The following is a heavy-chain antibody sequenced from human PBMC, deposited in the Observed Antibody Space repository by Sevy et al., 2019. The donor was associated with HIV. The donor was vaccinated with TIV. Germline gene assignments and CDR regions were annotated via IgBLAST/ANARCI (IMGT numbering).Heavy chain of an antibody. D-gene: IGHD1-26*01. Sequence: SETLSLTCTVSGGSITSLYWNWIRQPPGKGLDGIANIYYNGHINYNPSLKSRVTLPLDTYKNQFSLRLSSVTAADTVMYYCAGENAWGRGYSWGQGTLVTVSS. V-gene: IGHV4-59*08. J-gene: IGHJ4*02. CDR3: AGENAWGRGYS. CDR2: IYYNGHI. CDR1: GGSITSLY.